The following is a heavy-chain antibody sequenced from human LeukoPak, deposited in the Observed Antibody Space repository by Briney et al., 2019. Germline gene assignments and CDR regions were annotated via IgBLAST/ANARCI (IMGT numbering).Heavy chain of an antibody. Sequence: GGSLRLSCAASGFTFSSYGLHWVRQAPDKGLEWVAFISYDGSNKFYGDSVRGRFTISRDNSKNTLYLQMNSLRTEDTAVYYCAKDLFYYDKGGFDYWGQGTLVTVSS. V-gene: IGHV3-30*18. CDR1: GFTFSSYG. CDR2: ISYDGSNK. CDR3: AKDLFYYDKGGFDY. J-gene: IGHJ4*02. D-gene: IGHD3-22*01.